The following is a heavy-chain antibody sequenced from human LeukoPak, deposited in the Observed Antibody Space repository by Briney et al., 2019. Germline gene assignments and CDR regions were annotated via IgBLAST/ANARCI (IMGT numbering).Heavy chain of an antibody. J-gene: IGHJ6*02. CDR3: ARDRELRYCSSTSCYNYFAMDV. Sequence: GGSLRLSCAASGITFNIYAMTWVRQAPGKGLEWVSSITSSSYIYYADSVKGRFTISRDNAKNSLYLQMNSLRAEDTALYYCARDRELRYCSSTSCYNYFAMDVWGQGTTVTVSS. D-gene: IGHD2-2*02. CDR1: GITFNIYA. V-gene: IGHV3-21*01. CDR2: ITSSSYI.